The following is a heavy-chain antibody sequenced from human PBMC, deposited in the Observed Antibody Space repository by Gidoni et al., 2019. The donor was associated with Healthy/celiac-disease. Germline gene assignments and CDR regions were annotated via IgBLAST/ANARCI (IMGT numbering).Heavy chain of an antibody. J-gene: IGHJ4*02. CDR3: AATMVRGVTYFDY. CDR2: IYYSGST. Sequence: QVQLQASGPGLVKPSETLSLTCTVSGGSISSYYWSWIRQPPGKGLEWIGYIYYSGSTNYHPSLKSRVTISVDTSKNQFSLKLSSVTAADTAVYYCAATMVRGVTYFDYWGQGTLVTVSS. V-gene: IGHV4-59*08. CDR1: GGSISSYY. D-gene: IGHD3-10*01.